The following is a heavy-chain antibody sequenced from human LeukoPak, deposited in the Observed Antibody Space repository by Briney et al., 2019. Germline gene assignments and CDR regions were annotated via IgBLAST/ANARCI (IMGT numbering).Heavy chain of an antibody. Sequence: SETLSLTCTVSGGSINSYYWSWIRQPPGKGQEWIGYIYNSETINYNPSLTSRVTISLDTSKNQVSLKLTSVTAADTAVYYCVRVGGASSILSAFDIWGQGTMVTVSS. D-gene: IGHD6-6*01. CDR1: GGSINSYY. CDR2: IYNSETI. J-gene: IGHJ3*02. CDR3: VRVGGASSILSAFDI. V-gene: IGHV4-59*01.